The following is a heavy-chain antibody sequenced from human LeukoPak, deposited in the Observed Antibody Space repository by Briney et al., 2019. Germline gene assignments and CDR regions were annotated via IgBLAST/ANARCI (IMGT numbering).Heavy chain of an antibody. CDR3: ARATTAMAPFDY. CDR2: TYYRSRWGN. J-gene: IGHJ4*02. CDR1: GDSVSNNIAT. D-gene: IGHD5-18*01. Sequence: SQTLSLTCAISGDSVSNNIATWNWVRQSPSRGLEWLGRTYYRSRWGNDYAISVKGRITINPDTSRNQFSLQLNSVTPEDTAVYYCARATTAMAPFDYWGQGTLVTVSS. V-gene: IGHV6-1*01.